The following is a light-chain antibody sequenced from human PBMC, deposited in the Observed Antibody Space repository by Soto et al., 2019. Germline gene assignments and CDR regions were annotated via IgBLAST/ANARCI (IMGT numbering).Light chain of an antibody. Sequence: QSVLTQPASVSGSPGQLITISCTGCSNDIGAYEYVSWHQHHPGRAPKLIIFGVNDRPSGISDRFSGSKSGNTASLTIFGLQLEDEAVYYCSSYTTGSTLPWVFGTGTKVTVL. J-gene: IGLJ1*01. V-gene: IGLV2-14*01. CDR2: GVN. CDR1: SNDIGAYEY. CDR3: SSYTTGSTLPWV.